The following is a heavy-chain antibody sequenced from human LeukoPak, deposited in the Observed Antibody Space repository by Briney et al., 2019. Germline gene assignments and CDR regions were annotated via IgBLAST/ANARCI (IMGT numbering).Heavy chain of an antibody. Sequence: PSETLSCTGTASGGSTSDYYWSWLPQPAGMGLEWLRSIYSSGSTNYHHFLKSRVTMTVDTSKTHYSVKLRTVTASDTAVYYCARDPPYCSGGSCYSQYFDDWGQGTLVTVYS. CDR3: ARDPPYCSGGSCYSQYFDD. D-gene: IGHD2-15*01. V-gene: IGHV4-4*07. J-gene: IGHJ4*02. CDR1: GGSTSDYY. CDR2: IYSSGST.